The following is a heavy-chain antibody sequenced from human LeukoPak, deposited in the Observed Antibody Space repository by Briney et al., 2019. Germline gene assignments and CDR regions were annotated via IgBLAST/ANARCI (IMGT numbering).Heavy chain of an antibody. CDR3: ARTSIYDYVWGSPSTGFDY. V-gene: IGHV4-59*08. Sequence: PSETLSLTCTVSGSSISSYYWSCIRQPPGKGLEWIGYIYYSGSTNYNPSLKSRVTISVDTSKNQFSLKLSSVTAADTAVYYCARTSIYDYVWGSPSTGFDYWGQGTLVTVSS. J-gene: IGHJ4*02. CDR2: IYYSGST. CDR1: GSSISSYY. D-gene: IGHD3-16*01.